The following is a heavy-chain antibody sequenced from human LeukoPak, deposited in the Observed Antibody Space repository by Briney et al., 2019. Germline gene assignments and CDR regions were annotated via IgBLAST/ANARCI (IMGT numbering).Heavy chain of an antibody. CDR2: IFYSGTT. Sequence: PSETLSLTCTVSGDSISGFYWSWIRQPPGKGLEWIGFIFYSGTTNYNPSLKSRVTISVDTSKNQFSLKLSSVTAADTAVYYCARGGWNKFDYWGQGTLVTVSS. J-gene: IGHJ4*02. D-gene: IGHD3-22*01. CDR1: GDSISGFY. V-gene: IGHV4-59*01. CDR3: ARGGWNKFDY.